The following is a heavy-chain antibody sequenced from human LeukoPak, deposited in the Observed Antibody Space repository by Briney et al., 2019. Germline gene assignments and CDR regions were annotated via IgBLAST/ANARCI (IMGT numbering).Heavy chain of an antibody. J-gene: IGHJ3*01. D-gene: IGHD3-10*01. CDR3: AREMEESSSSDL. CDR1: GFTFSHYE. CDR2: ISRSGNTI. V-gene: IGHV3-48*03. Sequence: GGSLRLSCAATGFTFSHYEINWVRQGQGKGLEWVAGISRSGNTIKFADSVKGRFILSRDNDKNLVFLQMNSLRVEDTGVYYCAREMEESSSSDLWGQGTKVTVSS.